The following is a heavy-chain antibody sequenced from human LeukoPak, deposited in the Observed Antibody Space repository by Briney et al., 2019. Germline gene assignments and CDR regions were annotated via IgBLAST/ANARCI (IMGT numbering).Heavy chain of an antibody. CDR2: IYWDDDK. Sequence: SGPTLVNPTQTLTLTCTFSGFSLSTSGVGAGWIRQPPGKALEWLALIYWDDDKRYSPSLKSRLTITKDTSKNQVVLTMTNMDPVDTATYYCAQYLVRGVIITSDAFDIWGQGTMVTVSS. V-gene: IGHV2-5*02. CDR3: AQYLVRGVIITSDAFDI. D-gene: IGHD3-10*01. CDR1: GFSLSTSGVG. J-gene: IGHJ3*02.